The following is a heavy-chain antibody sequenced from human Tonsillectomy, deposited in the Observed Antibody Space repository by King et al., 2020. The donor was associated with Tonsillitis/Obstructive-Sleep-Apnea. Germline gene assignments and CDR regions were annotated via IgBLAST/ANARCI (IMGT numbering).Heavy chain of an antibody. J-gene: IGHJ6*02. CDR2: IYYSGST. CDR1: GGSISSYY. V-gene: IGHV4-59*08. CDR3: ARHSSSSWYHSSTGYYGMDV. Sequence: VQLQESGPGLVKPSETLSLTCTVSGGSISSYYWSWIRQPPGKGLEWIGYIYYSGSTNYNPSLKSRVTISVDTSKNQFSLKLSSVTAADTAVYYCARHSSSSWYHSSTGYYGMDVWGQGTTVTVSS. D-gene: IGHD6-13*01.